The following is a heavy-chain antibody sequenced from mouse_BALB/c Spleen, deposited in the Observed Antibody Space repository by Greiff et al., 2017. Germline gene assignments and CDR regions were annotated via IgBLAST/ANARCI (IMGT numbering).Heavy chain of an antibody. V-gene: IGHV5-17*02. J-gene: IGHJ3*01. CDR3: ARSEFAY. Sequence: EVQVVESGGGLVQPGGSRKLSCAASGFTFSSFGMHWVRQAPEKGLEWVAYISSGSSTIYYADTVKGRFTISRDNPKNTLFLQMTSLRSEDTAMYYWARSEFAYWGQGTLVTVSA. CDR1: GFTFSSFG. CDR2: ISSGSSTI.